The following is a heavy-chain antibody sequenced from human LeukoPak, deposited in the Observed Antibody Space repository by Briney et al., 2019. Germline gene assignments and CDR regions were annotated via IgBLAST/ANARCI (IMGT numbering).Heavy chain of an antibody. CDR2: IYYSGST. D-gene: IGHD3-10*01. CDR1: GGSISSYY. V-gene: IGHV4-59*01. J-gene: IGHJ6*02. Sequence: SETLSLTCTVSGGSISSYYWSWIRQPPGKGLEWIGYIYYSGSTNYNPSLKSRVTISVDTSKNQFSLKLSSVTAADTAVYYCARLSPGGSGTPHGMDVWGQGTTVTVSS. CDR3: ARLSPGGSGTPHGMDV.